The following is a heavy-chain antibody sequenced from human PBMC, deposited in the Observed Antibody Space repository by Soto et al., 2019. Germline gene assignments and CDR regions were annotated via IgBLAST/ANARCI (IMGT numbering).Heavy chain of an antibody. CDR3: SISFLGYDIVLFAP. V-gene: IGHV1-2*04. J-gene: IGHJ5*02. Sequence: GASVKVSCKASGYTFTGYYMHWVRQAPGQGLEWMGWINPNSGGTNYAQKFQGWVTMTRDTSISTAYMELSRLRSDDTAVYYCSISFLGYDIVLFAPWGQGSLVTGSS. CDR1: GYTFTGYY. CDR2: INPNSGGT. D-gene: IGHD3-9*01.